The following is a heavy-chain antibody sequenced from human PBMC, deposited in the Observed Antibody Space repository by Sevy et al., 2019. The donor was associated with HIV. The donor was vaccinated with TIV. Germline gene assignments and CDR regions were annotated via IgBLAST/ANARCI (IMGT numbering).Heavy chain of an antibody. J-gene: IGHJ4*02. Sequence: GGSLRLSCAASGFTFSSYSMNWVRQAPGKGLEWVSYISSSSSTIYYADSVKGRFTISRDNAKNSLYLQMNSLRDEETAVYYCARDKWVTIFGVVNPWLDYWGQGTLVTVSS. V-gene: IGHV3-48*02. CDR3: ARDKWVTIFGVVNPWLDY. D-gene: IGHD3-3*01. CDR2: ISSSSSTI. CDR1: GFTFSSYS.